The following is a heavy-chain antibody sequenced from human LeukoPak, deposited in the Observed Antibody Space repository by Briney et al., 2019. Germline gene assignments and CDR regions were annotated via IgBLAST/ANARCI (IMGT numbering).Heavy chain of an antibody. CDR3: ARAYGANPPDA. D-gene: IGHD4-17*01. CDR1: GGSVSSGSYY. CDR2: IYYSGST. V-gene: IGHV4-61*01. Sequence: SETLSLTCTVSGGSVSSGSYYWSWIRQPPGKGLEWIGYIYYSGSTNYNPSLKSRVTISVDTSKNQFSLKLSSVTAADTAVYYCARAYGANPPDAWGQGTLVTVSS. J-gene: IGHJ5*02.